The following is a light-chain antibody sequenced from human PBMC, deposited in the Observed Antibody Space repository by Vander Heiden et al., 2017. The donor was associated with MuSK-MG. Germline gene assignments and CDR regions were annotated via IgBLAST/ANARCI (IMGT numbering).Light chain of an antibody. CDR3: QQYNSYLFT. V-gene: IGKV1-5*03. CDR2: KAS. Sequence: DIQVTQSPSTPSASVGDRVTITCRASQSISSWLDWYQQKPGKDPKLLIYKASSLESGVPSRFSGSGSGTEFTLTISSLQPDDFATYYCQQYNSYLFTFGPGTKVDIK. CDR1: QSISSW. J-gene: IGKJ3*01.